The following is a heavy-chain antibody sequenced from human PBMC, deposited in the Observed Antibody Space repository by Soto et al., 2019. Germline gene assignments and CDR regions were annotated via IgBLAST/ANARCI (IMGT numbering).Heavy chain of an antibody. CDR2: IYYSGAT. J-gene: IGHJ4*02. D-gene: IGHD4-17*01. CDR1: GASITDYY. Sequence: QVQLQESGPGLVKPSETLSLTCTVSGASITDYYWSWIRQPPGKGLDWIGYIYYSGATKSNPSLKSRVTISIDTSRNQFSLGLTSVTAADTAVYYCAKHTGRHGDYEFDYWGQGTLVTVSS. V-gene: IGHV4-59*08. CDR3: AKHTGRHGDYEFDY.